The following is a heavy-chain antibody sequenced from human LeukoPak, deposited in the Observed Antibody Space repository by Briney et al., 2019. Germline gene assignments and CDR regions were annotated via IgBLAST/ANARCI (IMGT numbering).Heavy chain of an antibody. CDR1: GFTFTSYS. CDR2: TSDRGDYT. Sequence: PGGSLRLSCAASGFTFTSYSMSWVRQAPGKGLEWDSGTSDRGDYTYYADSVKGRFTISRDSSKNTLFLQMNSLRAEDTALYFCARKAQYNGHYPLDYWGQGTLVTVSS. V-gene: IGHV3-23*01. CDR3: ARKAQYNGHYPLDY. D-gene: IGHD1-7*01. J-gene: IGHJ4*02.